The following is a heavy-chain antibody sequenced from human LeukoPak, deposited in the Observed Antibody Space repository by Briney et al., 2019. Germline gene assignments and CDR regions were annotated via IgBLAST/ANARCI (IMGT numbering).Heavy chain of an antibody. CDR3: ARVDDEYCSGGSCYYYYGMDV. CDR1: GGTFSSYA. J-gene: IGHJ6*02. Sequence: ASVKVSCKASGGTFSSYAINWVRQATGQGLEWMGWMNPNSGNTGYAQKFQGRVTMTRNTSISTAYMELSSLRSEDTAVYYCARVDDEYCSGGSCYYYYGMDVWGQGTTVTVSS. V-gene: IGHV1-8*02. CDR2: MNPNSGNT. D-gene: IGHD2-15*01.